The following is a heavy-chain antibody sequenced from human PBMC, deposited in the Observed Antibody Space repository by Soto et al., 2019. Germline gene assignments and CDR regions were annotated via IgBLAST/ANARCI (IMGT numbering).Heavy chain of an antibody. CDR1: GFTFSAYS. V-gene: IGHV3-21*01. CDR3: ARPDRIFYYMDV. J-gene: IGHJ6*03. Sequence: EVQLVESGGGLVKPGGSLRLSCETSGFTFSAYSMNWVRQAPGRGLEFVSSISSNNIYYADSVRGRFTISRDNAKNSLYLQMTSLREDDTAVYYCARPDRIFYYMDVGGKGTAVTVSS. CDR2: ISSNNI.